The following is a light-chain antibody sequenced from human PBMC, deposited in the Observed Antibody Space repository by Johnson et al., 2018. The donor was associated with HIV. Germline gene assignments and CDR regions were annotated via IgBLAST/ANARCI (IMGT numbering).Light chain of an antibody. CDR1: SSNIGNNY. CDR2: ENN. V-gene: IGLV1-51*02. Sequence: QSVLTQPPSVSAAPGQKVTISCSGSSSNIGNNYVSWYQQLPGTAPKLLIYENNKRPSGIPDRFSGSKSGTSATLGITGLQTGDEADYYCGTWDSSLSAEVFGTGTKVTGL. CDR3: GTWDSSLSAEV. J-gene: IGLJ1*01.